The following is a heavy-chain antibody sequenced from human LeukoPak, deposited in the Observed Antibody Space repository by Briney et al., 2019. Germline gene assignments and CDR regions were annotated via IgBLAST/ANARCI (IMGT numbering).Heavy chain of an antibody. CDR3: ARAVIGPYQLHPGYMDV. Sequence: SETLSLTCTVSGGSISSGGYYWSWIRQPPGKGLEWIGYIYHSGSTYYNPSLKSRVTISVDRSKNQFSLKLSSVTAADTAVYYCARAVIGPYQLHPGYMDVWGKGTTVTVSS. J-gene: IGHJ6*03. CDR2: IYHSGST. CDR1: GGSISSGGYY. V-gene: IGHV4-30-2*01. D-gene: IGHD2-2*01.